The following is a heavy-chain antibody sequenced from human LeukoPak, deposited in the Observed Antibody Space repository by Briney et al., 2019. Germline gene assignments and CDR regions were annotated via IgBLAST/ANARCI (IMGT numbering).Heavy chain of an antibody. Sequence: SGGSLRLSCAASGFTFSSYGMHWVRQPPGKGLEWIGEIHYGGSATYNPSLNSRVSISLDKSKNQFSLKLRSVTAADTAVYYCARNGPTAAGAFDIWGQGTPVTVSS. J-gene: IGHJ3*02. CDR2: IHYGGSA. CDR1: GFTFSSYG. CDR3: ARNGPTAAGAFDI. D-gene: IGHD6-13*01. V-gene: IGHV4-4*02.